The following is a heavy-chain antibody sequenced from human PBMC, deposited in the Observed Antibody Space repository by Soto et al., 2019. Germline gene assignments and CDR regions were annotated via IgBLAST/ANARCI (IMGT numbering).Heavy chain of an antibody. J-gene: IGHJ6*02. CDR2: ISYDGSNK. CDR3: AKGWIQLWPSLGKGDYGMDV. D-gene: IGHD5-18*01. Sequence: GGSLRLSCAASGFTFSSYGMHWVRQAPGKGLEWVAVISYDGSNKYYADSVKGRFTISRDNSKNTLYLQMNSLRAEDTAVYYCAKGWIQLWPSLGKGDYGMDVWGQGTTVTVSS. V-gene: IGHV3-30*18. CDR1: GFTFSSYG.